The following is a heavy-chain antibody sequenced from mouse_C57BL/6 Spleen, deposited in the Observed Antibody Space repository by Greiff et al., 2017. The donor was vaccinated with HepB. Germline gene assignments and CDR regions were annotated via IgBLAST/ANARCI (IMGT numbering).Heavy chain of an antibody. D-gene: IGHD6-1*01. CDR1: GYSFTDYN. Sequence: VHVKQSGPELVKPGASVKISCKASGYSFTDYNMNWVKQSNGKSLEWIGVINPNYGTTSYNQKFKGKATLTVDQSSSTAYMQLNSLTSEDSAVYYCARGRTPKAATMDYWGQGTSVTVSS. CDR2: INPNYGTT. J-gene: IGHJ4*01. CDR3: ARGRTPKAATMDY. V-gene: IGHV1-39*01.